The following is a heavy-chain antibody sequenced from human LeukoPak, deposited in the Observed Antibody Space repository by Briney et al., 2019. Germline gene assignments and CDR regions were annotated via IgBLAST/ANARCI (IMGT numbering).Heavy chain of an antibody. CDR2: INPSGGST. J-gene: IGHJ6*02. CDR3: ARLNSFAGYGSGSYFPRPDYGMDV. CDR1: GYTFTSYY. Sequence: ASVKVSCKASGYTFTSYYMHWVRQAPGQGLEWMGIINPSGGSTSYAQKFQGRVTMTRDTSTSTVYMELSSLRSEDTAVYYCARLNSFAGYGSGSYFPRPDYGMDVWGQGTTVTVS. V-gene: IGHV1-46*01. D-gene: IGHD3-10*01.